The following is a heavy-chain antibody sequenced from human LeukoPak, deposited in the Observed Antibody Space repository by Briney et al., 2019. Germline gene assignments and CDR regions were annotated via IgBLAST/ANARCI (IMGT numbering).Heavy chain of an antibody. Sequence: GGSLRLSCAASGFTVSSNYMSWVRQAPGKGLEWVSVIYSGGSTYYADSVKGRFTISRDNSKNTVYLQMNSLRVEDTALYYCVRSLDYWGQGTLVTVSS. CDR2: IYSGGST. CDR1: GFTVSSNY. V-gene: IGHV3-53*01. J-gene: IGHJ4*02. CDR3: VRSLDY.